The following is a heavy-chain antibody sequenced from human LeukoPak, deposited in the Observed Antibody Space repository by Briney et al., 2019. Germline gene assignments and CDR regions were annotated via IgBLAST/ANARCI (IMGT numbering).Heavy chain of an antibody. V-gene: IGHV1-8*01. CDR3: ATVVSKYYYDSSGYSFDY. CDR2: MNPNSGNT. CDR1: GYTFTSYD. D-gene: IGHD3-22*01. Sequence: ASVKVSCKASGYTFTSYDINWVRQATGQGLEWMGWMNPNSGNTGYAQKFQGRVTMTRNTSISTAYMELSSLRSEDTAVYYCATVVSKYYYDSSGYSFDYWGQGTLVTVSS. J-gene: IGHJ4*02.